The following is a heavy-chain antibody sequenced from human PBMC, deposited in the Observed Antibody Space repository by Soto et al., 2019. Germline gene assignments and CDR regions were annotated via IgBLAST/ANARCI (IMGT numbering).Heavy chain of an antibody. CDR2: MNPNSGNT. D-gene: IGHD1-1*01. V-gene: IGHV1-8*01. CDR1: GYTFTSYD. Sequence: ASVKVSCKASGYTFTSYDINWVRQATGQGLEWMGWMNPNSGNTGYAQKFQGRVTMTRNTSISTAYMELSSLRSEDTAVYYCARGHWNDALRSGHYYYYYYMDVWGKGTTVTVSS. J-gene: IGHJ6*03. CDR3: ARGHWNDALRSGHYYYYYYMDV.